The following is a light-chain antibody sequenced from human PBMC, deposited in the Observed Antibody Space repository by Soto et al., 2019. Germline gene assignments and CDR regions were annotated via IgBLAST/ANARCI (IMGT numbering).Light chain of an antibody. CDR2: EVS. CDR1: SSDVGGYNY. Sequence: QSALTQPAAVSGSPGQSITISCTGTSSDVGGYNYVSWYQQHPGKAPKLMIYEVSNRPSGISNRFSGSKSGNTASLTISGLQAEDEADNHCTSYTSSSTLVFGGATKVTVL. CDR3: TSYTSSSTLV. J-gene: IGLJ2*01. V-gene: IGLV2-14*01.